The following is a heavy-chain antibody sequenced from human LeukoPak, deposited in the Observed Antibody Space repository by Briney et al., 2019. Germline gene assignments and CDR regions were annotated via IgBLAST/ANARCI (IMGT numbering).Heavy chain of an antibody. CDR1: GGSISSYY. J-gene: IGHJ4*02. V-gene: IGHV4-59*08. D-gene: IGHD6-19*01. CDR3: ARASYSSGWYDY. Sequence: SETLSLTCTVSGGSISSYYWSWIRQPPGKGLEWIGSIYHSGSTYYNPSLKTRVTISVDTSKNQFSLKLSSVTAADTAVYYCARASYSSGWYDYWGQGTLVTVSS. CDR2: IYHSGST.